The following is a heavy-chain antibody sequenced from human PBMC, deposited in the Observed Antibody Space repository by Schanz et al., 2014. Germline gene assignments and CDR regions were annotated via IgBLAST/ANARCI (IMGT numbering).Heavy chain of an antibody. D-gene: IGHD4-17*01. V-gene: IGHV4-59*01. Sequence: QVQLQESGPGLVKPSETLSLPCTISGGSISTYYWTWIRQPPGKGLEWIGYIYDSETSNSNPYLKSRVTISLDTSKNQFSLKLTSVTAADTAVYYCARSPGDFPGWFDSWGQGTLVTVSS. J-gene: IGHJ5*01. CDR1: GGSISTYY. CDR2: IYDSETS. CDR3: ARSPGDFPGWFDS.